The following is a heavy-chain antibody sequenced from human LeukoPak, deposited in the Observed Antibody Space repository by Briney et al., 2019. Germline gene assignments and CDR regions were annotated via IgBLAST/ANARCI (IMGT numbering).Heavy chain of an antibody. Sequence: WVANIKQDGSEKYYVDSVKGRFTISRDNAKKSLYLQINSLRTEDTAVYYCATKSGNYYNYWGRGSLVTVSS. CDR3: ATKSGNYYNY. V-gene: IGHV3-7*03. CDR2: IKQDGSEK. D-gene: IGHD1-26*01. J-gene: IGHJ4*02.